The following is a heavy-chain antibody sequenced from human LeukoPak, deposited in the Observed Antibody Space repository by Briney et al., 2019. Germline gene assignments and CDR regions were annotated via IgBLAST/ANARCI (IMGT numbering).Heavy chain of an antibody. CDR3: AIAGDSTTSCYRCFNY. CDR2: IDPDDEFDI. Sequence: GESRKISCKGSGDRFPNDWIGWVGQMPGQGREWRALIDPDDEFDIRYSPSFQGQVTISADKSIGTAYLQWSSLEASDTAMYYCAIAGDSTTSCYRCFNYWGQGTLVTVSS. D-gene: IGHD2-2*02. CDR1: GDRFPNDW. J-gene: IGHJ4*02. V-gene: IGHV5-51*01.